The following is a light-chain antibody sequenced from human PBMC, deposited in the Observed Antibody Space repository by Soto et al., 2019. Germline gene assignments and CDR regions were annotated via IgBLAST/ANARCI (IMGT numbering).Light chain of an antibody. Sequence: DIQLTQSPSFLSASVGDRVTITCRASQGINHYVAWYQQKPGKAPKCLIYGASALQSGVPSRFRGSGSWAEFTHSISSLQPESFATYNCQHVYSYPLTFGGGTRVDI. V-gene: IGKV1-9*01. CDR2: GAS. CDR1: QGINHY. CDR3: QHVYSYPLT. J-gene: IGKJ4*01.